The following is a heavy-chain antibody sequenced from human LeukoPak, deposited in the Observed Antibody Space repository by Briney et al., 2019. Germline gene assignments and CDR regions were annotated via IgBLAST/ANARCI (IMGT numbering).Heavy chain of an antibody. Sequence: GGSLRLSCAASGFTFRSYAMSWVRQAPGKGLEWVSTISGSGGSTYYADSVKGRFTISRDNSKNTLYLQMSSLRAEDSAVYYCAKGSGSASCDGICYYYTMDVWGQGTTVTVSS. CDR3: AKGSGSASCDGICYYYTMDV. D-gene: IGHD2-2*01. V-gene: IGHV3-23*01. CDR1: GFTFRSYA. CDR2: ISGSGGST. J-gene: IGHJ6*02.